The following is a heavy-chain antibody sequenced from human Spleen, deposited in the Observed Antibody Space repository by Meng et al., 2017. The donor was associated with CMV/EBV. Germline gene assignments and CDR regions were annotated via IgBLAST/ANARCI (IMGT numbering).Heavy chain of an antibody. V-gene: IGHV1-2*02. D-gene: IGHD6-13*01. J-gene: IGHJ6*02. CDR1: GGTFSSYA. Sequence: ASVKVSCKASGGTFSSYAISWVRQAPGQGLEWVGWINPNRGGTIYAQKFQGRVTMTRDTSISTAYMELNRLRPDDTAVYYCARDRRGPDDSSTWDYGMDVWGQGTTVTVSS. CDR3: ARDRRGPDDSSTWDYGMDV. CDR2: INPNRGGT.